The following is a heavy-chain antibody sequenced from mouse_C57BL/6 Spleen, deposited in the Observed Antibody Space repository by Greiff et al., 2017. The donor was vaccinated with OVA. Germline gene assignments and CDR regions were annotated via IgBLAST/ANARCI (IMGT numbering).Heavy chain of an antibody. CDR1: GFSLTSYG. J-gene: IGHJ1*03. CDR3: ARNWGTTVVDWYFDV. V-gene: IGHV2-2*01. CDR2: IWSGGST. Sequence: VQLKESGPGLVQPSQSLSITCTVSGFSLTSYGVHWVRQSPGKGLEWLGVIWSGGSTDYNAAFISRLSISKDNSKSQVFFKMNSLQADDTAIYYCARNWGTTVVDWYFDVWGTGTTVTVSS. D-gene: IGHD1-1*01.